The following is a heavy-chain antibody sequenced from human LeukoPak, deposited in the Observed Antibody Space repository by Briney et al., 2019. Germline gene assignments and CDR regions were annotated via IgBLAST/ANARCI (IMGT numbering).Heavy chain of an antibody. J-gene: IGHJ4*02. Sequence: ASVKVSCKASGYTFTSYAIHWVRQAPGRRLEWMGWIDAGNGNTRYSQKFQGRVTITRDTSTSTAYIELRSLRSEDTAMYYCARGSTSDWPLDHWGQETLVTISS. V-gene: IGHV1-3*01. CDR3: ARGSTSDWPLDH. D-gene: IGHD2-2*01. CDR2: IDAGNGNT. CDR1: GYTFTSYA.